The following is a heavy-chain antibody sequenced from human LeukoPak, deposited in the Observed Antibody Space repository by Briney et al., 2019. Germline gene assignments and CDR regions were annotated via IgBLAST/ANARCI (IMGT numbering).Heavy chain of an antibody. CDR3: ARDGKAATDAFDI. D-gene: IGHD2-15*01. Sequence: SVKVSCKASGGTFSSYAISWVRQAPGQGLEWMGGIIPIFGTANYAQKFQGRVTITADESTSTAYMELSSLRSDDTAVYYCARDGKAATDAFDIWGQGTMVTVSS. CDR1: GGTFSSYA. CDR2: IIPIFGTA. V-gene: IGHV1-69*13. J-gene: IGHJ3*02.